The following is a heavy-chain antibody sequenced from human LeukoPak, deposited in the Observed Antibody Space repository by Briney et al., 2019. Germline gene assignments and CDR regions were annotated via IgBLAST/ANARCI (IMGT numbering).Heavy chain of an antibody. D-gene: IGHD6-25*01. J-gene: IGHJ4*02. V-gene: IGHV3-7*01. CDR2: IKQDGTEK. CDR1: GFTFSSYW. CDR3: VQRGLDY. Sequence: GGSLRLSCAASGFTFSSYWMNWVRQAPGKGLEWVANIKQDGTEKYYVDSVKGRFTISRDSAKNSLYLQMTSLRGEDTAVYYCVQRGLDYWGQGTQVTVSS.